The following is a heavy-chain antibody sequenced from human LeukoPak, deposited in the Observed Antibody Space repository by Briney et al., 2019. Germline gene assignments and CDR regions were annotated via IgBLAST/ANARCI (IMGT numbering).Heavy chain of an antibody. D-gene: IGHD1-1*01. V-gene: IGHV4-34*01. J-gene: IGHJ4*02. Sequence: SGTLSLTCAVYGGSFSGYYWSWIRQPPGKGLEWIGEINHSGSTNYNPSLKSRVTISVDTSKNQFSLKLSSVTAADTAVYYCASEGYGYNSNDGLLVYWGQGTLVTVSS. CDR3: ASEGYGYNSNDGLLVY. CDR1: GGSFSGYY. CDR2: INHSGST.